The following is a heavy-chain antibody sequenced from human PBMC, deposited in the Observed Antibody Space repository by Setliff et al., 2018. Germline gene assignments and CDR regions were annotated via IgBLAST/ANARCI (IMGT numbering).Heavy chain of an antibody. V-gene: IGHV4-59*01. J-gene: IGHJ5*02. CDR3: AAVGIDAGGGWFDP. CDR2: IYYRGTT. Sequence: PSETLSLTCTVSGGFIRDYYWNWIRQSPGKGLEWIGYIYYRGTTNYNSSLKGRVTISIDMSKNQFSLKLSSATAADTAVYFCAAVGIDAGGGWFDPWGHGIPVTVS. D-gene: IGHD1-26*01. CDR1: GGFIRDYY.